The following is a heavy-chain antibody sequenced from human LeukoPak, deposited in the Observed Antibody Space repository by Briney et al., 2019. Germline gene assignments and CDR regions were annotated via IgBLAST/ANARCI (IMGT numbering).Heavy chain of an antibody. J-gene: IGHJ6*02. Sequence: SATLSLTCTVSGGSISSYYLSWIRQPPGKGLDWTGYIYYSVSTNYHPSLKSRVSMSVDTSKNQFSLKLSSVPAAVTVVYYCAREGGVNGVDVWGQGTTVTVSS. CDR3: AREGGVNGVDV. CDR2: IYYSVST. CDR1: GGSISSYY. V-gene: IGHV4-59*12. D-gene: IGHD2-8*02.